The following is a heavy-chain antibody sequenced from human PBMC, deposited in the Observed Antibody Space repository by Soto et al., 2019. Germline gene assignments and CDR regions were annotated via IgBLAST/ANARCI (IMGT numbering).Heavy chain of an antibody. V-gene: IGHV4-31*03. Sequence: PSETLSLTCTVSGGSISSGGYYWSWIRQHPGKGLEWIGYIYYSGSTYYNPSLKSRATISVDTSKNQFSLKLSSVTAADTAVYYCARGVCSGGSCYSGWFDPWGQGTLVTVSP. CDR3: ARGVCSGGSCYSGWFDP. D-gene: IGHD2-15*01. CDR2: IYYSGST. CDR1: GGSISSGGYY. J-gene: IGHJ5*02.